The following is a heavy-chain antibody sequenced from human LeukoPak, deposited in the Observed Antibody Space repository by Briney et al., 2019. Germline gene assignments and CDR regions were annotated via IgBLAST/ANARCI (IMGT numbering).Heavy chain of an antibody. V-gene: IGHV3-23*01. CDR2: ISGSGGST. CDR3: AQAPRQWLVHSGYFDY. D-gene: IGHD6-19*01. J-gene: IGHJ4*02. Sequence: PGGSLRLSCAASGFTFSSYAMSWVRQAPGKGLEWVSAISGSGGSTYYADSVKGRFTISRDNSKNTLYLQMNSLRAEDTAVYYCAQAPRQWLVHSGYFDYWGQGTLVTVSS. CDR1: GFTFSSYA.